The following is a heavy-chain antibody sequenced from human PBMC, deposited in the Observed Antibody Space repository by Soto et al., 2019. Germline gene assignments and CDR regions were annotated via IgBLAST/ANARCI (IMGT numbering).Heavy chain of an antibody. V-gene: IGHV1-2*02. CDR3: ARIPPVSAGVYCGGDCRDY. CDR1: GYTFTDYY. Sequence: QVQLVQSGAEVQKPGASVKVSCKASGYTFTDYYMHWVRQAPGQGLEWMGWINPNSGDTNYAQTFQGRVTMTRDTSLSTAYMELSRLRSDDTAVYYCARIPPVSAGVYCGGDCRDYWGQGTLVTVSS. J-gene: IGHJ4*02. D-gene: IGHD2-21*02. CDR2: INPNSGDT.